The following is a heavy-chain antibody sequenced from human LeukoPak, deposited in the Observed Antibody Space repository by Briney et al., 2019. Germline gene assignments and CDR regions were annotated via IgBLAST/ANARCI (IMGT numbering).Heavy chain of an antibody. CDR3: AKDRPRDYYGSGSYPDY. CDR1: GFTVSSNY. Sequence: GGSLRLSCAASGFTVSSNYMSWVRQAPGKGLEWVSAISGSGGSTYYADSVKGRFTISRDNSKNTLYLQMNSLRAEDTAVYYCAKDRPRDYYGSGSYPDYWGQGTLVTVSS. CDR2: ISGSGGST. J-gene: IGHJ4*02. D-gene: IGHD3-10*01. V-gene: IGHV3-23*01.